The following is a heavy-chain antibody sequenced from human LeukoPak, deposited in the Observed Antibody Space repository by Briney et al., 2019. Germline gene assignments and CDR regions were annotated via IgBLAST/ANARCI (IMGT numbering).Heavy chain of an antibody. J-gene: IGHJ4*02. Sequence: SETLSLTCAVYGGSFSDYYWSWIRQPPGKGLEWIGEINHSGSTNYNPSLKSRVTISVDTSKNQFSLKLSSETAADTAVYYCARGRYRASMMTPGYFDYWGQGTLVTVSS. CDR2: INHSGST. CDR1: GGSFSDYY. CDR3: ARGRYRASMMTPGYFDY. V-gene: IGHV4-34*01. D-gene: IGHD3-16*02.